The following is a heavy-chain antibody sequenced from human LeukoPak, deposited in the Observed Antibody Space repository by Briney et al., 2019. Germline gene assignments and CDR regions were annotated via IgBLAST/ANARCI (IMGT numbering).Heavy chain of an antibody. V-gene: IGHV5-51*01. CDR1: GYSFTSYG. J-gene: IGHJ3*02. Sequence: GESLNISCKGSGYSFTSYGTGLLGEMPGKRLGWMGIIYPGDSDTRYSPSFQGQVTISADKSISTAYLQWSSLKASDTAMYYCARLAFGVVIGAFDIWGQGTMVTVSS. CDR2: IYPGDSDT. CDR3: ARLAFGVVIGAFDI. D-gene: IGHD3-3*01.